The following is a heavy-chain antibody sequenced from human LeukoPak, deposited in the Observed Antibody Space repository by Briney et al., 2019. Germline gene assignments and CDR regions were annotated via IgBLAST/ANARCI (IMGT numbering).Heavy chain of an antibody. V-gene: IGHV4-31*03. CDR2: IYYSGST. CDR1: GGSISSGGYY. CDR3: ARRSDVTAGAFDI. D-gene: IGHD2-21*02. Sequence: SETQSLTCTVSGGSISSGGYYWSWIRQHPGKGLEWIGYIYYSGSTYYNPSLKSRVTISVDTSKNQFSLKLSSVTAADTAVYYCARRSDVTAGAFDIWGQGTMVTVSS. J-gene: IGHJ3*02.